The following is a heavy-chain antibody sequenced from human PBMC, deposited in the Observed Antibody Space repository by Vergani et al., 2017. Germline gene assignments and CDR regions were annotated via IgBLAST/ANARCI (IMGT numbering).Heavy chain of an antibody. V-gene: IGHV4-34*01. D-gene: IGHD6-6*01. CDR2: INHSGST. Sequence: QVQLQQWGAGLLKPSETLSLTCAVYGGSFSGYYWSWIRQPPGKGLEWIGEINHSGSTNYNPSLKSRVTISVDTSKNQFSLKLSSVTAADTAVYYCASIAARPYYYYYMDVWGKGTTVTVSS. CDR3: ASIAARPYYYYYMDV. CDR1: GGSFSGYY. J-gene: IGHJ6*03.